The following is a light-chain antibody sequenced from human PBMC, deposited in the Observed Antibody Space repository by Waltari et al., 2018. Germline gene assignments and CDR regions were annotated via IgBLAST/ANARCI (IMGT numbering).Light chain of an antibody. V-gene: IGKV4-1*01. Sequence: SLVCVLHNNNYVAWYQRKRDPPPKVLIHWASTREAGVPDRFSGSGSGADFTLTISSLQAEDVAVYYCQQYYSTPPTFGQGTKLEIK. CDR2: WAS. J-gene: IGKJ2*01. CDR1: SLVCVLHNNNY. CDR3: QQYYSTPPT.